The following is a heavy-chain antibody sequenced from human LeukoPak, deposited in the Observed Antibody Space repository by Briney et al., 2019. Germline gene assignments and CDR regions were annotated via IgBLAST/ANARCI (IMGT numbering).Heavy chain of an antibody. CDR1: GFTFRSYS. D-gene: IGHD2-15*01. CDR2: ISSSSSYI. Sequence: GGSLRLSCAASGFTFRSYSMNWVRQAPGRGLEWVSSISSSSSYIYYADSMKGGFTISRDNAKNSLYLQMNSLRAEDTAVYYCARAVAVAATSFDYWGEGTLVTVS. J-gene: IGHJ4*02. CDR3: ARAVAVAATSFDY. V-gene: IGHV3-21*01.